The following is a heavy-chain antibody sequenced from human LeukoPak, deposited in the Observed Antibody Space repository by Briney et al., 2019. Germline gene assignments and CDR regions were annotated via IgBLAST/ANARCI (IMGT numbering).Heavy chain of an antibody. D-gene: IGHD6-19*01. Sequence: GESLKISCKGSGYSFTSYWIGWVRQMPGKGLEWLGIIYPGDSDTRYSPSFQGQVTISADKSISTAYLQWSSLKASDTAMYYCARREGKAVAGTFVDYFDYWGQGTLVTVSS. J-gene: IGHJ4*02. V-gene: IGHV5-51*01. CDR1: GYSFTSYW. CDR2: IYPGDSDT. CDR3: ARREGKAVAGTFVDYFDY.